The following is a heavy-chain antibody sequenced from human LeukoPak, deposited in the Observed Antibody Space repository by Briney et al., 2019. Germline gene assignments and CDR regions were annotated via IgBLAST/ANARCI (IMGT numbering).Heavy chain of an antibody. CDR2: IYYSGST. J-gene: IGHJ4*02. CDR3: ARYTYYYDSSGYFGD. D-gene: IGHD3-22*01. Sequence: SETLSLTCTVSGSISSSLHYWGWIRQPPGKGLEWIGSIYYSGSTHYNPSLKSRVTISVDTSKNQFSLKLSSVTAADTAVYYCARYTYYYDSSGYFGDWGQGTLVTVSS. CDR1: GSISSSLHY. V-gene: IGHV4-39*01.